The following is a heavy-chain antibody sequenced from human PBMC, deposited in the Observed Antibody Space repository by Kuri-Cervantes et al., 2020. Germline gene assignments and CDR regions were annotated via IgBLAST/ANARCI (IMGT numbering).Heavy chain of an antibody. CDR3: ARDYCSGGSCYSFWFDP. CDR2: IYHSGST. Sequence: GSLRLSCTVSGGSISSSNWWSWVRQPPGKGLEWIGEIYHSGSTNYNPSLKSRVTISVDKSKNQFSLKLSSVTAADTAVYYCARDYCSGGSCYSFWFDPWGQGTLVTVSS. V-gene: IGHV4-4*02. D-gene: IGHD2-15*01. CDR1: GGSISSSNW. J-gene: IGHJ5*02.